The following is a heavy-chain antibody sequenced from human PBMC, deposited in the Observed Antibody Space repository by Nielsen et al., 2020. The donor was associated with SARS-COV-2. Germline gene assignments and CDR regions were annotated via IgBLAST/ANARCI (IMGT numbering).Heavy chain of an antibody. V-gene: IGHV4-30-4*02. Sequence: SETLSLTCTVSGGSISSYNYYWSWIRQPPGKGLEWIGYIYYSGNTYYNPSLKSRVTISVDTSKNQFSLKLSSVTAADTAVYYCACGQWLVDKDYWGQGTLVTVSS. CDR3: ACGQWLVDKDY. J-gene: IGHJ4*02. CDR2: IYYSGNT. D-gene: IGHD6-19*01. CDR1: GGSISSYNYY.